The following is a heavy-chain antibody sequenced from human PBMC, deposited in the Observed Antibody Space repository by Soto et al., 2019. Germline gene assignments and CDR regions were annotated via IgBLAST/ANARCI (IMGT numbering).Heavy chain of an antibody. J-gene: IGHJ4*02. D-gene: IGHD6-19*01. Sequence: SETLSLTCSISGDSMTHNYWTWIRQPPGKGLEWIGYIYYSGSTNYDPSLKSRVTIAIDSSKNQFSLKLNSVTAADTAVYYCAKGNGWYYYWGQGTLVTVS. CDR1: GDSMTHNY. V-gene: IGHV4-59*01. CDR2: IYYSGST. CDR3: AKGNGWYYY.